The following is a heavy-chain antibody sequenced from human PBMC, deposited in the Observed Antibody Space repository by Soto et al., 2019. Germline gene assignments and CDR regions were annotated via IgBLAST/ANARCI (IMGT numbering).Heavy chain of an antibody. V-gene: IGHV4-31*03. D-gene: IGHD3-22*01. CDR1: GGSISSGGYY. CDR3: ARGPSDYYDSSGYYSQFDY. Sequence: QVQLQESGPGLVKPSQTLSLTCTVSGGSISSGGYYWSWIRQHPGKGLEWIGYIYYSGSTYYNPSLKSRVTISVDTSKNQFSLKLSSVTAADTAVYYCARGPSDYYDSSGYYSQFDYWGQGTLVTVSS. J-gene: IGHJ4*02. CDR2: IYYSGST.